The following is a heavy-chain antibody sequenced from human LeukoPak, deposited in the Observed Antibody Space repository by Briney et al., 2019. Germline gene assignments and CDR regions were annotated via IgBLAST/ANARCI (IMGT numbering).Heavy chain of an antibody. J-gene: IGHJ6*03. Sequence: GGSLRVSCAASGFSFDDLGMTWVRQVPGKGLEWVAGINWNGASTGYADSVRGRFTISRDNAKNSLYLQMNSLRAEDTALYYCARAVCPTIKFCDSSYFMDVWGKGTTVNVS. CDR2: INWNGAST. CDR3: ARAVCPTIKFCDSSYFMDV. D-gene: IGHD6-6*01. CDR1: GFSFDDLG. V-gene: IGHV3-20*04.